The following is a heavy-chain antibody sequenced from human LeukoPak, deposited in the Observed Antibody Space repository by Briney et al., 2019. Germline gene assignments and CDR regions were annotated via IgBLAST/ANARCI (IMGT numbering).Heavy chain of an antibody. V-gene: IGHV4-38-2*02. Sequence: SETLSLTYTVSGYSLSSGYYWGWIRQPPGKGLEWIGSIYHSGSTYYNPSLKSRVTISVDTSKNQFSLKLSSVTAADTAVYYCARDLAGRGYYFDYWGQGTLVTVSS. J-gene: IGHJ4*02. CDR2: IYHSGST. CDR3: ARDLAGRGYYFDY. CDR1: GYSLSSGYY. D-gene: IGHD2-15*01.